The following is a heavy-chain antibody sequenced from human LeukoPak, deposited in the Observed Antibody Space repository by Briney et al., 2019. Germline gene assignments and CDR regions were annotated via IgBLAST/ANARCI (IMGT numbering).Heavy chain of an antibody. J-gene: IGHJ4*02. CDR3: ATDPDSGGWSIFDY. V-gene: IGHV3-74*01. CDR2: INSDGSAT. D-gene: IGHD6-19*01. Sequence: PGGSLRLSCAASRFAFSRNWMHWVRQAPGKGLVWVSRINSDGSATHYADSVKGRFTISRDNAKNTLYLQMNSLRAEDTAVYYCATDPDSGGWSIFDYWGQGTLVTVSS. CDR1: RFAFSRNW.